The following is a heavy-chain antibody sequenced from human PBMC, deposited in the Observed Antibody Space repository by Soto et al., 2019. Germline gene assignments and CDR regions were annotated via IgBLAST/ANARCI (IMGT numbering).Heavy chain of an antibody. CDR1: RGIFSSYT. Sequence: QVQLVQSGAEVKKPGSAVKVSCKSSRGIFSSYTISWLRQAPRKGLEWMGRIIPILGIANYAQKFQGRVTITADKSTSTAYMELSSLRSEDTAVYYCAREEYYYGSGAFFDYWGQGTLVTVSS. D-gene: IGHD3-10*01. J-gene: IGHJ4*02. V-gene: IGHV1-69*08. CDR3: AREEYYYGSGAFFDY. CDR2: IIPILGIA.